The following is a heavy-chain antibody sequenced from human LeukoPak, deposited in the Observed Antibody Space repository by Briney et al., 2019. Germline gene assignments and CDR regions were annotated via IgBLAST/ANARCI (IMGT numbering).Heavy chain of an antibody. CDR2: MNQDGDKK. CDR1: GFTFSSYW. Sequence: GGSLRLSCAVSGFTFSSYWMTWVRQAPGKGLEWVANMNQDGDKKCYVDSVEGRFTISRDNAKNLVFLQMNNLRGEDTAVYHCARAGSGSYVGYYFDYWGQGALVTVSS. J-gene: IGHJ4*02. D-gene: IGHD6-19*01. V-gene: IGHV3-7*01. CDR3: ARAGSGSYVGYYFDY.